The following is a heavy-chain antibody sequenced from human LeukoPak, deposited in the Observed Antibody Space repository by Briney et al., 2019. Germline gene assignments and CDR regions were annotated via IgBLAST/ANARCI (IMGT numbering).Heavy chain of an antibody. V-gene: IGHV3-30-3*01. Sequence: GRSLRLSCAASGFTFSSYAMHWVRQAPGKGLEWVAVISYDGSNKYYADSVKGRFTISRDNSKNTLYLQMNSLRAEDTAVYYCARGGYGDYPDAFDIWGQGTMVTVSS. CDR3: ARGGYGDYPDAFDI. CDR1: GFTFSSYA. CDR2: ISYDGSNK. D-gene: IGHD4-17*01. J-gene: IGHJ3*02.